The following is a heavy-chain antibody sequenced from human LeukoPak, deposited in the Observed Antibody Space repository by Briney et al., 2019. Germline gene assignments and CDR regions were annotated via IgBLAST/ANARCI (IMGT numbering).Heavy chain of an antibody. J-gene: IGHJ4*02. CDR1: GFIFSDYA. Sequence: GGSLSLSCVASGFIFSDYAMNWVRQAPGKGLEWVSVVGVDDATGYKDSVKGRFAISRDNSKNTLSLQMNSLRLEGTAVYYCAKEDPPRYFEAYDYWGQGTLVTVSS. CDR2: VGVDDAT. D-gene: IGHD3-9*01. CDR3: AKEDPPRYFEAYDY. V-gene: IGHV3-23*01.